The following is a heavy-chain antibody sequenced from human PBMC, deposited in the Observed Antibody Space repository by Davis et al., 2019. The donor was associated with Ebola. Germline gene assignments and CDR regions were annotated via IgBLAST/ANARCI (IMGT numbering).Heavy chain of an antibody. CDR2: ISAHNGNT. CDR1: GSYS. V-gene: IGHV1-18*01. CDR3: AIASIAVAGTGFDP. J-gene: IGHJ5*02. D-gene: IGHD6-19*01. Sequence: ASVKVSCKASGSYSITWVRQVPGQGLEWMGWISAHNGNTRYAQKFQGRITVTTDTSTSTVYMELRSLRSDDTAVYYCAIASIAVAGTGFDPWGQGTLVTVSS.